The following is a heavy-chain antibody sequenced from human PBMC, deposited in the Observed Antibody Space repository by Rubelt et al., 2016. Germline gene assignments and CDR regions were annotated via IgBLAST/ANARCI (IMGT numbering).Heavy chain of an antibody. V-gene: IGHV4-39*01. Sequence: QLQLQESGPGLVKPSETLSLTCTVSGGSISSSSSYWGWIRQPPGKGLEWIGSIYYSGSTYYNPSLNSRVTVSVDTSKNQFSQSLYAGTAADTAGYYCARARSTGVGGRGFFDSWGQGTLVTVSS. CDR1: GGSISSSSSY. CDR2: IYYSGST. J-gene: IGHJ5*01. D-gene: IGHD7-27*01. CDR3: ARARSTGVGGRGFFDS.